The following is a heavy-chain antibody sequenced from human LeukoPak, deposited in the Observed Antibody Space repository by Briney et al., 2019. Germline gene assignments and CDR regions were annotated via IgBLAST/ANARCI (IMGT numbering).Heavy chain of an antibody. Sequence: ASVKVSCKVSRYTLTELSMHWVRQAPGKGLEWMGGFDPEDGETIYAQKFQGRVTMTEDTSTDTAYMELSSPRSEDTAVYYCATGLTYDFWSGYQTFDYWGQGTLVTVSS. CDR3: ATGLTYDFWSGYQTFDY. CDR1: RYTLTELS. D-gene: IGHD3-3*01. J-gene: IGHJ4*02. V-gene: IGHV1-24*01. CDR2: FDPEDGET.